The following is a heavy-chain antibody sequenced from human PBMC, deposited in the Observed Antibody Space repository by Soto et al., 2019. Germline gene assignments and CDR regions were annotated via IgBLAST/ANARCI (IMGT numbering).Heavy chain of an antibody. CDR1: SGSISSSSYY. V-gene: IGHV4-39*01. Sequence: SETLSITFTVSSGSISSSSYYWVLIRHPPGKGLEWIGSIYYSGSTYYNPSLKSRVTISVDTSKNQFSLKLSSVTAADTAVYYCARHFVLRYFDWSVPGWGQGTLVTVSS. D-gene: IGHD3-9*01. J-gene: IGHJ4*02. CDR3: ARHFVLRYFDWSVPG. CDR2: IYYSGST.